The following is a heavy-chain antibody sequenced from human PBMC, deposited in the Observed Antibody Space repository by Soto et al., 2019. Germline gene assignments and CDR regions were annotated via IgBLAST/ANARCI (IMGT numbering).Heavy chain of an antibody. CDR2: INHSGST. V-gene: IGHV4-34*01. CDR3: ARGIMQWLGFYYYYYGMNV. J-gene: IGHJ6*02. Sequence: SETLSLTCAVYGGSFSGYYWGWIRQPPGKGLEWIGEINHSGSTNYNPSLKSRVTISVDTSKNQFSLKLSSVTAADTAVYYCARGIMQWLGFYYYYYGMNVWGQGTTVTVSS. CDR1: GGSFSGYY. D-gene: IGHD6-19*01.